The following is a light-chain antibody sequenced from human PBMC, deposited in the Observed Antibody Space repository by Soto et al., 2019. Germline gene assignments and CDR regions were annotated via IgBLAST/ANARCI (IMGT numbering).Light chain of an antibody. V-gene: IGKV3-20*01. CDR3: QQYGSSPPYT. CDR1: HSVSSTY. J-gene: IGKJ2*01. Sequence: EIVLTQSPGTLSLSPGERATLSCRASHSVSSTYLAWYQQKPGQAPRLLLYGASSRATGIPDRFSGSGSGTDFTLPISRLEPEDFSVYYCQQYGSSPPYTFGQGTKLEIK. CDR2: GAS.